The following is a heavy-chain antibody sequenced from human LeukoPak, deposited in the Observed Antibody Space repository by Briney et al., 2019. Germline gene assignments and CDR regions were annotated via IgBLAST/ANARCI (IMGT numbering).Heavy chain of an antibody. CDR1: GFTFSNYG. CDR3: ARDQELREIDY. D-gene: IGHD1-7*01. V-gene: IGHV3-30*19. J-gene: IGHJ4*02. Sequence: GRSLRLSCAASGFTFSNYGMHWVRQAPGKGLEWVAVISYDGSNKYYADSVKGRFTISRDNSKNTLYLQMNSLRAEDTAVYYCARDQELREIDYWGQGTLVTVSS. CDR2: ISYDGSNK.